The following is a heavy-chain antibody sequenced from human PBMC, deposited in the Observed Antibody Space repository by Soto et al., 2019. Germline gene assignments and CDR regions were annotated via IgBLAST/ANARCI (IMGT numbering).Heavy chain of an antibody. CDR3: TSQGPNYYDSSGYYYYFDY. D-gene: IGHD3-22*01. J-gene: IGHJ4*02. Sequence: GGSLRLSCAASGFTFSNAWMSWVRQAPGKGLEWVGRIKSKTDGGTTDYAAPVKGRFTISRDDSKNTLYLQMNSLKTEDTAVYYCTSQGPNYYDSSGYYYYFDYWGQGTLVTVSS. V-gene: IGHV3-15*01. CDR1: GFTFSNAW. CDR2: IKSKTDGGTT.